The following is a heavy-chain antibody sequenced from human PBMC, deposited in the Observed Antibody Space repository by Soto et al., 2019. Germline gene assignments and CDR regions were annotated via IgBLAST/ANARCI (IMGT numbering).Heavy chain of an antibody. CDR3: ARGRASGSYYPLDD. D-gene: IGHD3-10*01. CDR1: GDTFTTYD. Sequence: ASVKVSCKASGDTFTTYDINWVRQATGHGLEWMGWINPNSGNIGYAQRFQGRVTMTRDTAIRTAYMEVSSLRSDDTAVYYCARGRASGSYYPLDDWGQGTVVTVSS. J-gene: IGHJ4*02. V-gene: IGHV1-8*01. CDR2: INPNSGNI.